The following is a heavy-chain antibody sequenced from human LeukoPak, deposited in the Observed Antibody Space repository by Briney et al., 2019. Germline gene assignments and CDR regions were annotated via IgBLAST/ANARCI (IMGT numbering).Heavy chain of an antibody. D-gene: IGHD3-3*01. V-gene: IGHV4-34*01. CDR1: GGSISGYY. Sequence: SETLFLTCAVYGGSISGYYWSWIRQPPGKGLEWVGQIHYTGGTSYNPSLKSRATISIDTSKNQLSLKLSSVTAADTALYYSARGNIVSGYCFDFWSEAGLATVSS. CDR3: ARGNIVSGYCFDF. CDR2: IHYTGGT. J-gene: IGHJ4*02.